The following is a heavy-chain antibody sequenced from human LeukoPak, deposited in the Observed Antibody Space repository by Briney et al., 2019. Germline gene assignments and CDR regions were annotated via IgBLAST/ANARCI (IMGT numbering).Heavy chain of an antibody. CDR2: ICASGST. J-gene: IGHJ5*02. Sequence: PSETLSLTCTVSGVSVNSGINCWSWIRQSAEKGLEWIGRICASGSTKYNPSLKSRVIISMDTSKNQLSLKLSSVSAADTAVFYCASVDWEGTSDGHGWSDTWGQGTLVIVSS. D-gene: IGHD1-26*01. CDR1: GVSVNSGINC. V-gene: IGHV4-61*02. CDR3: ASVDWEGTSDGHGWSDT.